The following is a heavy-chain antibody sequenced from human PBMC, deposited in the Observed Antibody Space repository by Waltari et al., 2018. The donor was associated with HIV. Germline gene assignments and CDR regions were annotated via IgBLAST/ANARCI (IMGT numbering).Heavy chain of an antibody. CDR3: ARGERDGSGDYQHFDQ. J-gene: IGHJ5*02. CDR2: IYSAGST. CDR1: GVSLTSASHY. V-gene: IGHV4-30-4*01. Sequence: QEQLIQSGPRLVRPSQTLSLTCNVSGVSLTSASHYWNWIRHRPLKGLEWIGYIYSAGSTSSNPALSGRVILSMDTPKNEFSVTLASMTASDSGIYYCARGERDGSGDYQHFDQWGQGTPVTVS. D-gene: IGHD4-17*01.